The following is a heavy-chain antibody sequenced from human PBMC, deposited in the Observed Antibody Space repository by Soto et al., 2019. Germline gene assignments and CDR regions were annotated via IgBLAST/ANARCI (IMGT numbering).Heavy chain of an antibody. CDR2: IYYSGSSY. CDR1: SGSISSSSYY. CDR3: ARENENFDY. V-gene: IGHV4-39*01. Sequence: QLQLQESGPGLVKPSETLSLTCTVSSGSISSSSYYWGWIRQPPGQGLEWIGSIYYSGSSYYYNPPLKSRVTISVDTSKNQFSLKLSSVTAADTAVYYCARENENFDYWGQGTLVTVSS. J-gene: IGHJ4*02.